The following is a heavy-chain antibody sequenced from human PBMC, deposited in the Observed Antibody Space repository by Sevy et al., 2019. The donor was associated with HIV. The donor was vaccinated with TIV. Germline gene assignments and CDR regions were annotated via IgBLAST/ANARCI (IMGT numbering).Heavy chain of an antibody. CDR2: INPNSGGT. V-gene: IGHV1-2*02. CDR1: GYTFTGYY. J-gene: IGHJ4*02. CDR3: ARERKAVAGLIN. D-gene: IGHD6-19*01. Sequence: ASVKVSCKASGYTFTGYYMHWVRQAPGQGLEWMGWINPNSGGTNYVQKFQGRVTMTRDTSISTAYMELSRLRSDDTAVYYCARERKAVAGLINWGQGTLVTVSS.